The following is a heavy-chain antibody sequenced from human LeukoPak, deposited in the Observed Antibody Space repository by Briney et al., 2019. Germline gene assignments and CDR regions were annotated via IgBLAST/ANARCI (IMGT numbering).Heavy chain of an antibody. CDR3: AKETGYFDH. Sequence: GGSLRLSCEASGFTFSSYGMHWVRQAPGKGLEWVAVIWDDGSNKYYADSVKGRFTISRDNSKNTLYLQMNSLRAEDTAVYYCAKETGYFDHWGQGTLVTVSS. CDR1: GFTFSSYG. CDR2: IWDDGSNK. D-gene: IGHD7-27*01. J-gene: IGHJ4*02. V-gene: IGHV3-33*06.